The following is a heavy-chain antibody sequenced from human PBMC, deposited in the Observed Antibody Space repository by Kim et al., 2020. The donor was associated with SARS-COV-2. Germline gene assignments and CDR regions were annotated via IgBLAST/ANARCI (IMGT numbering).Heavy chain of an antibody. V-gene: IGHV4-39*07. Sequence: PALKRRVTISVDTSKNQFSLKLSSVTAADTAVYDCARGGTAMVRSYFDYWGQGTLVTVSS. J-gene: IGHJ4*02. D-gene: IGHD5-18*01. CDR3: ARGGTAMVRSYFDY.